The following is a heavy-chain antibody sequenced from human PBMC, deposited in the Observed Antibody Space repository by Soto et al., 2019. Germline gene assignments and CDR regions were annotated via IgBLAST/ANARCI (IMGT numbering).Heavy chain of an antibody. J-gene: IGHJ4*02. V-gene: IGHV3-48*02. Sequence: VVSLRVCWAAAGCTCSGYGVSWVRQAPGKGLEWVSYISSISSTIYYADSVKGRFTISRDNAKNSLYLQMNSLRDEDTAVYYCAREPGGSGSYRDFAYWGQGTPVPVSS. D-gene: IGHD3-10*01. CDR1: GCTCSGYG. CDR3: AREPGGSGSYRDFAY. CDR2: ISSISSTI.